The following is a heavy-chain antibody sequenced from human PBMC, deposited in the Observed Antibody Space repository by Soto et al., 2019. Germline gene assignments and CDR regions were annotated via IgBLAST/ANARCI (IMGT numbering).Heavy chain of an antibody. Sequence: SVKVSCKASGYTFTGYYMHWVRQAPGQGLEWMGGIIPIFGTANYAQKFQGRVTITADESTSTAYMELSSLRSEDTAVYYCARVDYYYGSGSYQPANYYYYGMDVWGQGTTVTVSS. CDR1: GYTFTGYY. J-gene: IGHJ6*02. D-gene: IGHD3-10*01. CDR2: IIPIFGTA. CDR3: ARVDYYYGSGSYQPANYYYYGMDV. V-gene: IGHV1-69*13.